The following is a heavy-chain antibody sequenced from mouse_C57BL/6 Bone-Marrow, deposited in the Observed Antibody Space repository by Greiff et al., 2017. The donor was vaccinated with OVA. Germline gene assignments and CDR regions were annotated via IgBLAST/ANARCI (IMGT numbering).Heavy chain of an antibody. J-gene: IGHJ4*01. D-gene: IGHD2-5*01. CDR3: AKSPYSNYDYAMDY. CDR2: IWRGGST. CDR1: GFSLTSYG. V-gene: IGHV2-5*01. Sequence: VQLVESGPGLVQPSQSLSITCTVSGFSLTSYGVHWVRQSPGKGLEWLGVIWRGGSTDYNAAFMSRLSITKDNSKSQVFFKMNSLQADDTAIYYCAKSPYSNYDYAMDYWGQGTSVTVSS.